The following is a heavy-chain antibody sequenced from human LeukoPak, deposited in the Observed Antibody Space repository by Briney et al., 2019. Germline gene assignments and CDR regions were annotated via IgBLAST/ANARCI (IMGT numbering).Heavy chain of an antibody. CDR1: GFTFSSYS. Sequence: GGSLRLSCAASGFTFSSYSMNWVRQAPGKGLEWVSYISSSSSTIYYADSVKGRFTISRDNAKNSLYLQMSSLRAEDTAVYYCARVNRYGDYVYWYFDLWGRGTLVTVSS. CDR3: ARVNRYGDYVYWYFDL. J-gene: IGHJ2*01. V-gene: IGHV3-48*01. D-gene: IGHD4-17*01. CDR2: ISSSSSTI.